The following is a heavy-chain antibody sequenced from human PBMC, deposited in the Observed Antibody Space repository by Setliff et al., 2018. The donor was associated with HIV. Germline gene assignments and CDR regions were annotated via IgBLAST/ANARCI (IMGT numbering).Heavy chain of an antibody. J-gene: IGHJ6*02. CDR1: GGTFRTSV. CDR2: ILPFLGMG. Sequence: SVKVSCKTSGGTFRTSVISWVRQAPGQGLEWVGGILPFLGMGDFAQKFQGRVTLTADTSANTAYMELTNLRSDDSAIYYCARVSGGRPGNYYYAMDVWGQGTTVTVSS. CDR3: ARVSGGRPGNYYYAMDV. V-gene: IGHV1-69*10. D-gene: IGHD1-26*01.